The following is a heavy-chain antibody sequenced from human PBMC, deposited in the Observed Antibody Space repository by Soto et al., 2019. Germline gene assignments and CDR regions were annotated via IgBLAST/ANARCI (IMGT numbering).Heavy chain of an antibody. CDR2: ISSSSSYT. V-gene: IGHV3-11*05. Sequence: PGGSLRLSCAASGFTFSDYYMSWIRQAPGKGLEWVSYISSSSSYTNYADSVKGRFTISRDNAKNSLYLQMNSLRAEDTAVYYCARDRSVGATLHWFDPWGQGTLVTVSS. CDR3: ARDRSVGATLHWFDP. D-gene: IGHD1-26*01. J-gene: IGHJ5*02. CDR1: GFTFSDYY.